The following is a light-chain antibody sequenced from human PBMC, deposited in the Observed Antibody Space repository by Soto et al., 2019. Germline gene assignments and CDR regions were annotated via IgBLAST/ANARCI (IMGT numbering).Light chain of an antibody. V-gene: IGLV2-11*01. CDR1: SSDVGGYNY. J-gene: IGLJ1*01. Sequence: QSALTQPRSVSGSPGQSVTISCTGTSSDVGGYNYVSWYQHHPGRAPKLMIYDVSKRPSGVPDRFSGSKSGNTASLTISGLQAEDGANYYCCSYAGSSPPFVFGPGTKVTVL. CDR2: DVS. CDR3: CSYAGSSPPFV.